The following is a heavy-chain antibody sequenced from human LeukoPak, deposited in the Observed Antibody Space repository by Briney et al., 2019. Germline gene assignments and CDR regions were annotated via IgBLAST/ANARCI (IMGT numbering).Heavy chain of an antibody. CDR2: ISSSSSYM. Sequence: PGGSMRLSCAPSGFTFSSYSMNWVRQAPGKGLEWVSSISSSSSYMYYADSVKGRFTISRDNAKNSLYLQMNSLRAEDTAVYYCARGYDYFDYWGQGTLVTVSS. J-gene: IGHJ4*02. V-gene: IGHV3-21*01. CDR3: ARGYDYFDY. CDR1: GFTFSSYS. D-gene: IGHD2-15*01.